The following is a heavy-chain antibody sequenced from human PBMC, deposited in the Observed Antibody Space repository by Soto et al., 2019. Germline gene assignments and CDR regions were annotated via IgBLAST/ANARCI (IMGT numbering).Heavy chain of an antibody. J-gene: IGHJ4*02. CDR2: IIPMFGTS. Sequence: QVQLVQSGAEVKKPGSSVKVSCKASGGTFSGYAISWVRQSPGQGLEWMGEIIPMFGTSNYAQKFQGRVTITAAESTRTAYRELSSLRSEDTAVYYCARGSCSSTSCYKEYYFDLWGQGTLVTVSS. CDR1: GGTFSGYA. D-gene: IGHD2-2*02. CDR3: ARGSCSSTSCYKEYYFDL. V-gene: IGHV1-69*01.